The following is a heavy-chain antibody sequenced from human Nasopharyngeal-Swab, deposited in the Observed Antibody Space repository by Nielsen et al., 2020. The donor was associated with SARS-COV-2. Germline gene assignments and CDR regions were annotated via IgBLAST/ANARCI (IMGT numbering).Heavy chain of an antibody. CDR2: IYYSGST. D-gene: IGHD4-17*01. J-gene: IGHJ4*02. V-gene: IGHV4-31*01. Sequence: WIRQPPGKGLEWIGYIYYSGSTYYNPSLKSQVTISVDTSKNQFSLKLSYVTAADTAVYYCARWGMTTVTTGYFDYWGQGTLVTVSS. CDR3: ARWGMTTVTTGYFDY.